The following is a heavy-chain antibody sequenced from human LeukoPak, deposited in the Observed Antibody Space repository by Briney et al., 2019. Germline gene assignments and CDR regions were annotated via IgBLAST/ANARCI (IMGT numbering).Heavy chain of an antibody. J-gene: IGHJ4*02. CDR2: IYTSGST. Sequence: PSETLSLTCTVSGGAISSDTYYWSWIRQPAGKGLEWIGRIYTSGSTNYNPSLKSRVTISLDTSKNQLSLKLSSVTAADTAVYYCARELGIWGQGTLVTVSS. CDR1: GGAISSDTYY. V-gene: IGHV4-61*02. D-gene: IGHD3-16*01. CDR3: ARELGI.